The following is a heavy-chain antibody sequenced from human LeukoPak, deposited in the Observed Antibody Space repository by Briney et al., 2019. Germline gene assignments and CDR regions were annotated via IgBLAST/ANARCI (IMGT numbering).Heavy chain of an antibody. J-gene: IGHJ4*02. Sequence: GRSLRLPCAASGFTFDDYAMHWVRQAPGKGLEWVSGISWNSGSIGYADSVKGRFTISRDNAKNSLYLQMNSLRAEDTAVYYCARSQGPDYYDSSGYEDYWGQGTLVTVSS. CDR2: ISWNSGSI. V-gene: IGHV3-9*01. CDR1: GFTFDDYA. D-gene: IGHD3-22*01. CDR3: ARSQGPDYYDSSGYEDY.